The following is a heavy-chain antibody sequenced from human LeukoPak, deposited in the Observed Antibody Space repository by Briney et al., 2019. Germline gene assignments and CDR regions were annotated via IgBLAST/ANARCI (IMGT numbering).Heavy chain of an antibody. J-gene: IGHJ6*03. V-gene: IGHV4-59*01. CDR3: ARGYYGSGSYSGRKDYYYMDV. D-gene: IGHD3-10*01. CDR1: GGSISSYY. CDR2: LYYSGST. Sequence: SETLSLICTVAGGSISSYYWSWIRQPPGKGLQWIGHLYYSGSTNYNPSLKSRVTISVDTSKNQFSLKLSSVTAADTAVYYCARGYYGSGSYSGRKDYYYMDVWGKGTTVTISS.